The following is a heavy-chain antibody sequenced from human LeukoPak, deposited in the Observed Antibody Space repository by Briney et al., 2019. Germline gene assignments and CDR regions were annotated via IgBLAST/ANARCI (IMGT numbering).Heavy chain of an antibody. CDR1: GFPFSSYS. J-gene: IGHJ6*03. Sequence: GGSLRLSCGASGFPFSSYSMLWVRQASGKGLEGVSYISNSSSTVYYADSVKGRFTISKDYAKNSLYLQMKSLRAEDTAVYFCARDAGFGGNSDYHYMDVWGKGTTVTVSS. V-gene: IGHV3-48*01. CDR3: ARDAGFGGNSDYHYMDV. CDR2: ISNSSSTV. D-gene: IGHD4-23*01.